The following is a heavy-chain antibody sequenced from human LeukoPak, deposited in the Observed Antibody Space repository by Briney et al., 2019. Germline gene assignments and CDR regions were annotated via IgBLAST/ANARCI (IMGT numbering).Heavy chain of an antibody. CDR1: GGSFSGYY. D-gene: IGHD1-26*01. V-gene: IGHV4-34*01. J-gene: IGHJ4*02. Sequence: SETLSLTCAVYGGSFSGYYWSWIRQPPGKGLEWIGEINHSGSTNYNPPLKSRVTISVDTSKNQFSLKLSSVTAADTAVYYCASVISGSYSDYWGQGTLVTVSS. CDR3: ASVISGSYSDY. CDR2: INHSGST.